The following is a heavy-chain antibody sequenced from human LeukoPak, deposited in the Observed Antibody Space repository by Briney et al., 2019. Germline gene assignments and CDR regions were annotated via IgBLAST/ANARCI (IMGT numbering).Heavy chain of an antibody. D-gene: IGHD2/OR15-2a*01. CDR3: AIHVLGSTTRLGP. J-gene: IGHJ5*02. V-gene: IGHV4-59*01. CDR2: IYYSGST. Sequence: SETLSLTCTVSGGSINNYYWSWIRQPPGKGLEWIGYIYYSGSTNYNSSFKSRVTISVDTSKNQFSLRLSSVTAADTAVYYCAIHVLGSTTRLGPWGQGTLVTVSS. CDR1: GGSINNYY.